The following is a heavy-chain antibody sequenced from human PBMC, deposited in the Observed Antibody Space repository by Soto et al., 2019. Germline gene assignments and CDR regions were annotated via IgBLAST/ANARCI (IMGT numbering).Heavy chain of an antibody. J-gene: IGHJ4*02. Sequence: GGVLRLSWAGTGLTFCKVAMTLGPQASRKGLEWVSAISYNGGGTYYVDSVKGRFTVSRDNSKNTLYLQMHSLRAEDTAVYYCAKSGGYNYGYQETDYWGQGTLVTVSS. D-gene: IGHD5-18*01. V-gene: IGHV3-23*01. CDR1: GLTFCKVA. CDR3: AKSGGYNYGYQETDY. CDR2: ISYNGGGT.